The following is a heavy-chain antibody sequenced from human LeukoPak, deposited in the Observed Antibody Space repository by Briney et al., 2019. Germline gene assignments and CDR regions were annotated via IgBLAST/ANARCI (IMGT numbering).Heavy chain of an antibody. Sequence: SGTLSLTCTVSGGSISSYFWSWIRQPPGRGREWIGYIYYTGSTNYNPSLKSRVTISVDTSNNLFSLKLSSVTAADTAVYFCARGSYDSGGYYKPYDYWGQGPLVTVSS. V-gene: IGHV4-59*01. D-gene: IGHD3-22*01. J-gene: IGHJ4*02. CDR3: ARGSYDSGGYYKPYDY. CDR1: GGSISSYF. CDR2: IYYTGST.